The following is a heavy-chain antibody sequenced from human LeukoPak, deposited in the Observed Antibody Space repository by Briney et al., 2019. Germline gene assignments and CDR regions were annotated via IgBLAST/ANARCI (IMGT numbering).Heavy chain of an antibody. CDR3: AKDQGGSYYDSSGYYLAPLDY. D-gene: IGHD3-22*01. J-gene: IGHJ4*02. CDR1: GFTFSSYA. Sequence: GGSLRLSCAVSGFTFSSYAMSWVRQAPGKGLEWVSAISGSGGSTYYADSVKGRFTISRDNSKNTLYLQMNSLRAEDTAVYYCAKDQGGSYYDSSGYYLAPLDYWGQGTLVTVSS. V-gene: IGHV3-23*01. CDR2: ISGSGGST.